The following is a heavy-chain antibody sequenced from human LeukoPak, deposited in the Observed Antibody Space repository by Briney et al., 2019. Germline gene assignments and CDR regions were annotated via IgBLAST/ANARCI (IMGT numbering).Heavy chain of an antibody. CDR1: GGSFSGYY. Sequence: TLSLTCAVYGGSFSGYYWSWIRQPPGKGLEWIGEINHSGSTNYNPSLKSRVTISVDTSKNQFSLKLSSVTAADTAVYYCARGPLKYFWGQGTLVTVSS. V-gene: IGHV4-34*01. D-gene: IGHD3-10*01. CDR3: ARGPLKYF. CDR2: INHSGST. J-gene: IGHJ4*02.